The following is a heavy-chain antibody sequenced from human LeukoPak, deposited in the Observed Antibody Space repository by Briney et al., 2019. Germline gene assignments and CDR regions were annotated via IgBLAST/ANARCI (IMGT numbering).Heavy chain of an antibody. V-gene: IGHV4-61*02. D-gene: IGHD3-16*01. CDR3: ARGRLGDSFDY. CDR1: GGSITSGSYY. Sequence: SQTLSLTCIVSGGSITSGSYYWNWIRQPAGKGLEWIGRIYIGDSTNYNPSLKSRVTISVDTSKNQFSLNLSSVTAADTAVYYCARGRLGDSFDYWGQGILVTVSS. CDR2: IYIGDST. J-gene: IGHJ4*02.